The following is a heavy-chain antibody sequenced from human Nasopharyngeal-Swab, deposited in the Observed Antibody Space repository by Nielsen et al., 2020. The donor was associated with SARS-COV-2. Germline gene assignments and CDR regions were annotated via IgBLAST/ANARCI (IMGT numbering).Heavy chain of an antibody. CDR2: VSSSGRTI. D-gene: IGHD6-6*01. Sequence: GGSLRLSCAASGLNFSDYYMRWIRQAPGKGLEWVSYVSSSGRTIYYADSVKGRFTISRDNAKNSLYLQMNSLRAEDTAVYYCARVNGQLALAVRYFDLWGRGTLVTVSS. J-gene: IGHJ2*01. CDR3: ARVNGQLALAVRYFDL. V-gene: IGHV3-11*01. CDR1: GLNFSDYY.